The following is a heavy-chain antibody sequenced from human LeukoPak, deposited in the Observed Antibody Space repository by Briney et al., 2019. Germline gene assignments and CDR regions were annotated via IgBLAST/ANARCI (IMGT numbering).Heavy chain of an antibody. CDR1: GFTFSDYG. V-gene: IGHV3-33*01. J-gene: IGHJ4*02. CDR2: MWYDGSNT. Sequence: PGRSLRLCCAASGFTFSDYGMHWVRQAPGKGLEWVAIMWYDGSNTYFADSVKGRFTISRDNSKNTLYLQMNSLRAEDTAVYYCARDNYDTSGYSLDYWGQGTLVTVSS. D-gene: IGHD3-22*01. CDR3: ARDNYDTSGYSLDY.